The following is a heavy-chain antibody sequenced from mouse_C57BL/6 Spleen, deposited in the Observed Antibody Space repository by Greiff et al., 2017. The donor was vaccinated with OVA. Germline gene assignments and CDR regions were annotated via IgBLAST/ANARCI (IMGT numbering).Heavy chain of an antibody. CDR3: ARRRGFYYGSSYVHYFDY. D-gene: IGHD1-1*01. J-gene: IGHJ2*01. V-gene: IGHV1-69*01. CDR2: IDPSDSYT. Sequence: QVQLQQPGAELVMPGASVKLSCKASGYTFTSYWMHWVKQRPGQGLEWIGEIDPSDSYTNYNQKFKGKSTLTVDKSSSTAYMQLSSLTSEDSAVYYCARRRGFYYGSSYVHYFDYWGQGTTLTVSS. CDR1: GYTFTSYW.